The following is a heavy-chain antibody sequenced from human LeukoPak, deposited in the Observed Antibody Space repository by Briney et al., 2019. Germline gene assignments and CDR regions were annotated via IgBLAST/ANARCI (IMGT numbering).Heavy chain of an antibody. V-gene: IGHV3-21*01. CDR2: ISRSSTYI. CDR3: ASHNSSWFQDY. D-gene: IGHD6-13*01. J-gene: IGHJ4*02. Sequence: GGSLRLSCVVSGLTFSSYSMNRVRQAPGKGLEWVSSISRSSTYIYYADSVKGRFTNSRDNAKNSLYLQMNSLRAEDTAVYYCASHNSSWFQDYWGQGTLVTVSS. CDR1: GLTFSSYS.